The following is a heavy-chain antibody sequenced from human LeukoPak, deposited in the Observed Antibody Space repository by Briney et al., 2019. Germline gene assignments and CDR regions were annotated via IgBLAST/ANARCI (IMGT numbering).Heavy chain of an antibody. CDR3: AKGLWFGEFHPFDY. CDR1: GFTFYDYA. J-gene: IGHJ4*02. Sequence: GGSLRLSCAASGFTFYDYAMHWVRQAPGKGLEWVSGISWNSGSIGYADSVKGRFTISRDNAKNSLYLQMNSLRAEDTALYYCAKGLWFGEFHPFDYWGQGTLVTVSS. V-gene: IGHV3-9*01. D-gene: IGHD3-10*01. CDR2: ISWNSGSI.